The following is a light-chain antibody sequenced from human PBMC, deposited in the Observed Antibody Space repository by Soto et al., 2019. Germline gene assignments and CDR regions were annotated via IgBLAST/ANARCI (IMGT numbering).Light chain of an antibody. CDR2: GAS. V-gene: IGKV1-39*01. J-gene: IGKJ2*01. CDR3: QQSYNYPFT. Sequence: DIKMTQSPSSLSASVGDRVIITCRASESISSYLNWYQQKPGKAPKVLTNGASSLQSGVPSRFSGSGSGTDFTLTVRNLQHEQFTTYYCQQSYNYPFTFGQGTKLEIK. CDR1: ESISSY.